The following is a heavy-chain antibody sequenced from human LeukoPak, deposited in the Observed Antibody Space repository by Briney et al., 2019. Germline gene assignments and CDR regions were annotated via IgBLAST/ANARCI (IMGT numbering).Heavy chain of an antibody. CDR1: GGSISSYY. J-gene: IGHJ4*02. CDR2: IYYSGST. CDR3: ARKGYGDYDFDY. V-gene: IGHV4-59*12. D-gene: IGHD4-17*01. Sequence: KASETLSLTCTVSGGSISSYYWSWIRQPPGKGLEWIGYIYYSGSTNYNPSLKSRVTISVDRSKNQFSLKLSSVTAADTAVYYCARKGYGDYDFDYWGQGTLVTVSS.